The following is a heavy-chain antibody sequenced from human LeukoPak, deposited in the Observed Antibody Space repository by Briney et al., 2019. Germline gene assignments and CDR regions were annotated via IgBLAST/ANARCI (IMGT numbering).Heavy chain of an antibody. CDR1: GFTFSSYA. CDR2: ISGSGGST. V-gene: IGHV3-23*01. J-gene: IGHJ4*02. Sequence: GGSLRLSCAASGFTFSSYAMSWVRQAPGKGLEWVSFISGSGGSTYYADSVKGRFTISRDNSKNTLYPQMNSLRAEDTAVYYCARRAGGYSHPYDYWGQGVLVTVSS. D-gene: IGHD4-23*01. CDR3: ARRAGGYSHPYDY.